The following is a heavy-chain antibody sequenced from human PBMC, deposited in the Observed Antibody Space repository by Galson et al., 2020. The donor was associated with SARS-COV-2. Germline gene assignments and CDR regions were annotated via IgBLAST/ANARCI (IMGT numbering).Heavy chain of an antibody. J-gene: IGHJ5*01. CDR3: ARDPFSGYDYPPNFDS. CDR2: ISRSGRDV. V-gene: IGHV3-21*06. CDR1: GFTFSSYS. D-gene: IGHD5-12*01. Sequence: NSGGSLRLSCTASGFTFSSYSMIWVRQAPGKGLEWVSYISRSGRDVEYADSVKGRFTISRDNVKNSVYLQMSSLRVDDVAVYFCARDPFSGYDYPPNFDSWGQGTQVTVSS.